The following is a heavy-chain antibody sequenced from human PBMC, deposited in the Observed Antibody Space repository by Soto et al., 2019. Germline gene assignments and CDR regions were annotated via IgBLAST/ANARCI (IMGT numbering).Heavy chain of an antibody. Sequence: GGSLRLSCAASGFSFREYGLHWVRQAAGKGLEWVAGIWYDGSIKTYEESVKGRFTISRDNARNMLFLEMNSLRPEDTAVYYCARADCGGQCPCDYWGEGTLVTVSS. J-gene: IGHJ4*02. CDR1: GFSFREYG. V-gene: IGHV3-33*01. CDR3: ARADCGGQCPCDY. CDR2: IWYDGSIK. D-gene: IGHD2-21*01.